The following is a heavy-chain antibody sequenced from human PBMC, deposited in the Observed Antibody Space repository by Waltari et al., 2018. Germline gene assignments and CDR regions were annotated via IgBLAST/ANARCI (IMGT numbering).Heavy chain of an antibody. V-gene: IGHV4-30-4*01. CDR1: GGSISSRSYY. CDR2: VYSSVST. Sequence: QVQLQESGPGLVKPSQTLSLTCTVSGGSISSRSYYWSWVRQPPGQGLEWIGYVYSSVSTYNNPSRMTLVEISKQTSTNQFSLKLTSVTAADTAGYYCARVTAVTGTGGMDVWGQGTTVIVSS. J-gene: IGHJ6*02. CDR3: ARVTAVTGTGGMDV. D-gene: IGHD6-19*01.